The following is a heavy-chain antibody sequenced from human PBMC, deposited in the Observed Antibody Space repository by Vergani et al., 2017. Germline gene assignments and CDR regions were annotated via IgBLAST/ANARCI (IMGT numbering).Heavy chain of an antibody. V-gene: IGHV1-69*01. CDR3: AREAAEFTMVRGAPFDY. CDR2: IIPIFGTA. D-gene: IGHD3-10*01. CDR1: GGTFSSYA. Sequence: QVQLVQSGAEVKKPGSSVKVSCKASGGTFSSYAISWVRQAPGQGLEWMGGIIPIFGTANYAQKFQGRVTITADESTSTAYMELSSLRSEDTAVYYCAREAAEFTMVRGAPFDYWGQGTLVTVSS. J-gene: IGHJ4*02.